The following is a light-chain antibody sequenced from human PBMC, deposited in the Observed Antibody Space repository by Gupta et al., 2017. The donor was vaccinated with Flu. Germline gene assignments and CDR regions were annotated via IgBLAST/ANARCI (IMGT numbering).Light chain of an antibody. CDR3: TAWDDSLKRV. Sequence: QRVTISCSGSSSNIGYNPVNWYQQRPGTAPKLLIYSNDQRPSGVPDRFSGSKSGTSASLAISGLQSEDEADYYCTAWDDSLKRVFGGGTKLTVL. J-gene: IGLJ3*02. CDR2: SND. V-gene: IGLV1-44*01. CDR1: SSNIGYNP.